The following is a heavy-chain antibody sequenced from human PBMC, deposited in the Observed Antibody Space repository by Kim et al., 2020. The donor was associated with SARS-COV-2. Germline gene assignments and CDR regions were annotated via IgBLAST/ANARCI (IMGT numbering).Heavy chain of an antibody. Sequence: DSGKGRFTMSSDKAKHSLYLEMNSLGAEDTAVYYCAREGGGSSGWSWFDPWGQGTLVTVSS. CDR3: AREGGGSSGWSWFDP. D-gene: IGHD6-19*01. J-gene: IGHJ5*02. V-gene: IGHV3-21*01.